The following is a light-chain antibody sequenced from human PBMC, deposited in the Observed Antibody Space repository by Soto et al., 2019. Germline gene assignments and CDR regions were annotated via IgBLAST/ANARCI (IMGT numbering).Light chain of an antibody. J-gene: IGLJ1*01. CDR3: SSYTNINTRACV. CDR2: EVT. V-gene: IGLV2-14*01. Sequence: QSALTQPASVSGSPGQSITISCTGTSGDIGSYNRVSWYQQHPGKAPKLIIYEVTDRPSGVSNRFSGSKSANTASLTISGRQAEDEAEYYCSSYTNINTRACVFGTGTKLTVL. CDR1: SGDIGSYNR.